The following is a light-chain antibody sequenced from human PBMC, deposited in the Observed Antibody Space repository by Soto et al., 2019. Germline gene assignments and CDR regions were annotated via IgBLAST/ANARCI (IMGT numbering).Light chain of an antibody. Sequence: QSVLTQPASVSGSPGQSITISCTGTSSDFGGYTYVSWYQQHQGKAPKLMIFDATSRPSGVSNRFSGSKSDNTASLTIAGLQAEDEADYYCSSYTSTSTYVFGTGTQLTVL. CDR3: SSYTSTSTYV. V-gene: IGLV2-14*03. J-gene: IGLJ1*01. CDR1: SSDFGGYTY. CDR2: DAT.